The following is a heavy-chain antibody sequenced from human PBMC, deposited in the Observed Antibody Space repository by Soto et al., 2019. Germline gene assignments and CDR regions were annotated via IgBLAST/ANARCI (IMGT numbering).Heavy chain of an antibody. CDR1: GGSISSGGYS. D-gene: IGHD3-22*01. CDR3: ARHYYDSDSYYYGMDV. CDR2: IYYSGST. Sequence: SETLSLTCAVSGGSISSGGYSWSWIRQPPGKGLEWIGSIYYSGSTYYNPSLKSRVTISVDTSKNQFSLKLSSVTAADTAVYYCARHYYDSDSYYYGMDVWGQGTTVTVSS. J-gene: IGHJ6*02. V-gene: IGHV4-30-2*03.